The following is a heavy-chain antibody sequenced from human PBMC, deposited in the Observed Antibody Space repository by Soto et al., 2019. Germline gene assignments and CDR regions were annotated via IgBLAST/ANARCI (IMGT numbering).Heavy chain of an antibody. V-gene: IGHV1-69*13. D-gene: IGHD3-9*01. CDR1: GGAFSSYA. J-gene: IGHJ6*02. CDR3: ARENYDILTGSLPYYYYYGMDV. Sequence: SVKLSCKASGGAFSSYAISWVRQAPGQGLEWMGGIIPIFGTANYAQKFQGRVTITADESTSTAYMELSSLRSEDTAVYYCARENYDILTGSLPYYYYYGMDVWGQGITVTVSS. CDR2: IIPIFGTA.